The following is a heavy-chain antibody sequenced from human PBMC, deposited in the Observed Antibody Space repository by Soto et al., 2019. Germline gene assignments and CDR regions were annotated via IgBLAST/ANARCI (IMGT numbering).Heavy chain of an antibody. V-gene: IGHV4-31*03. J-gene: IGHJ3*02. CDR1: GGSISSGGYY. CDR2: IYYSGST. D-gene: IGHD2-21*02. CDR3: ARVCGGDCHNAFDI. Sequence: QVQLQESGPGLVKPSQTLSLTCTVSGGSISSGGYYWSWIRQHPGKGLEWIGYIYYSGSTYYNPYLKSRVTIXGXTXXNQFSLKLSSVTAADTAVYYCARVCGGDCHNAFDIWGQGTMVTVSS.